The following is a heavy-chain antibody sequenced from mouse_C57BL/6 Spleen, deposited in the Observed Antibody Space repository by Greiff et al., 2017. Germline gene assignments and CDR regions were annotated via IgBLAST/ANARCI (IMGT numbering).Heavy chain of an antibody. V-gene: IGHV1-69*01. CDR3: ARGYRSDFDY. D-gene: IGHD2-14*01. J-gene: IGHJ2*01. CDR1: GYTFTSYW. CDR2: IDPSDSYT. Sequence: QVQLQQPGAELVMPGASVKLSCKASGYTFTSYWMHWVKQRPGQGLEWIGEIDPSDSYTNYNQKFKGKSTLTVDKSSSTAYMQLSSLTSEDSAVYYCARGYRSDFDYWGQGTTLTVSA.